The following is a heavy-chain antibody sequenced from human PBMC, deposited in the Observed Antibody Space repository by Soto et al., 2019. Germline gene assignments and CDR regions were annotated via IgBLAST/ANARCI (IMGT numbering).Heavy chain of an antibody. CDR2: INHSGST. Sequence: SETLSLTCAVYGGSFSGYYWSWIRQPPGKGLEWIGEINHSGSTNYNPSLKSRVTISVDTSKNQFSLKLSSVTAADTAVYYCARRASYYYYYMDVWGKGTMVTVSS. CDR1: GGSFSGYY. J-gene: IGHJ6*03. V-gene: IGHV4-34*01. CDR3: ARRASYYYYYMDV.